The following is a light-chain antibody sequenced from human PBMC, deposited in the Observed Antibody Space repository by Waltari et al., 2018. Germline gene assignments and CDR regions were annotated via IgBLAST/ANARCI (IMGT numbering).Light chain of an antibody. J-gene: IGLJ2*01. CDR2: QNT. V-gene: IGLV3-1*01. CDR3: QAWDSTIAV. Sequence: SYEVTQPPSVSVSPGQTASVTCSGDELGSKYASWYQQRPGQSPVVVIYQNTNRPSGIPERFSGSNSGNTATLTISGTQAMDEADYYCQAWDSTIAVFGGGTKLTVL. CDR1: ELGSKY.